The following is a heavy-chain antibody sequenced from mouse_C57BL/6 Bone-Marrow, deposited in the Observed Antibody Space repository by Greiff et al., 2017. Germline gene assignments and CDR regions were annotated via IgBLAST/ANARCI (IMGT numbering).Heavy chain of an antibody. CDR3: ASRGIRYYGSSLYWYFDV. J-gene: IGHJ1*03. CDR1: GYAFSSSW. V-gene: IGHV1-82*01. Sequence: VQLVESGPELVKPGASVKISCKASGYAFSSSWMNWVKQRPGKGLEWIGRIYPGDGDTNYNGKFKGKATLTADKSSSTAYMQLSSLTSEDSAVYFCASRGIRYYGSSLYWYFDVWGTGTTVTVSS. D-gene: IGHD1-1*01. CDR2: IYPGDGDT.